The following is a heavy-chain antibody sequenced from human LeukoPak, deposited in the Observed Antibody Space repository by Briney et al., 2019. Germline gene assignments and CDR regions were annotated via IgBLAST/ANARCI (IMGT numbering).Heavy chain of an antibody. Sequence: SVKVSCKASGGTFSSYAISWVRQAPGQGLEWMGGIIPIFGTANYAQKFQGRVTITAGESTSTAYMELSSLRSEDTAVYYCAGRGGYEEIVDYWGQGTLVTVSS. J-gene: IGHJ4*02. CDR3: AGRGGYEEIVDY. CDR1: GGTFSSYA. V-gene: IGHV1-69*01. D-gene: IGHD5-12*01. CDR2: IIPIFGTA.